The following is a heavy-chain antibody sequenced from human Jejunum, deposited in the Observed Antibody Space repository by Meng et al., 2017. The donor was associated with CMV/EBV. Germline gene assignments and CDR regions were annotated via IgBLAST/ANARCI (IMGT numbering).Heavy chain of an antibody. Sequence: HLRMRDAGPGLVNPSETLSLTCTVSGDSISSTSYYWGWIRQPPGKGLEWIGSIYYSGSTYYNPSLKSRVTISIDTSKNQFSLKLSSVTAADTAVYYCARKVGATDYFDYWGQGTLVTVSS. CDR1: GDSISSTSYY. V-gene: IGHV4-39*07. CDR2: IYYSGST. J-gene: IGHJ4*02. D-gene: IGHD1-26*01. CDR3: ARKVGATDYFDY.